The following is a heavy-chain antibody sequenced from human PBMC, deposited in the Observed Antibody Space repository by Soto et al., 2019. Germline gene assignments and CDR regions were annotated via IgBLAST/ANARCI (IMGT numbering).Heavy chain of an antibody. CDR2: IKPAIGSA. Sequence: QVQVVQSGAEVKEPGSSVKVSCKASGDIFTTYAINWVRQAPGQGLVWMGGIKPAIGSANYAPTFQGRLTITAEDLTATDYMDLTSLTSEDTAVYYCARGLLVGHETVDYWGQGTLVTVSS. D-gene: IGHD1-26*01. CDR1: GDIFTTYA. J-gene: IGHJ4*02. V-gene: IGHV1-69*01. CDR3: ARGLLVGHETVDY.